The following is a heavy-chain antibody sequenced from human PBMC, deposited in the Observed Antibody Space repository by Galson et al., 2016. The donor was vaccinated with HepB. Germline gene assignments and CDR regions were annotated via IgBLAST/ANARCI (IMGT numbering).Heavy chain of an antibody. CDR2: IYYSGST. Sequence: SETLSLTCTVSGGSISSSIYYWGWIRQPPGKGLEWIGSIYYSGSTYYNPSLKSRVTISVDTSKNQFSLQLSSVTAADTAVYYCAMVAPLAPGNYWGQGTLVTVSS. CDR3: AMVAPLAPGNY. J-gene: IGHJ4*02. V-gene: IGHV4-39*07. D-gene: IGHD2-15*01. CDR1: GGSISSSIYY.